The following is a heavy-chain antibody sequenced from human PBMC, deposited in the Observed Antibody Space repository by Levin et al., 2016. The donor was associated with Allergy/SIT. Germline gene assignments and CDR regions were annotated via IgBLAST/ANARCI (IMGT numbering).Heavy chain of an antibody. CDR1: GYIFTSYW. CDR2: IYPGDSDT. D-gene: IGHD2-2*01. J-gene: IGHJ5*02. V-gene: IGHV5-51*01. Sequence: KVSCKGSGYIFTSYWIAWVRQMPGKGLEWMGIIYPGDSDTRYSPSFQGQVTISADSSISTAYLQWSSLKASDTAIYYCARHQRGISGGIVEAPVAPEAWGQGTLVTVPS. CDR3: ARHQRGISGGIVEAPVAPEA.